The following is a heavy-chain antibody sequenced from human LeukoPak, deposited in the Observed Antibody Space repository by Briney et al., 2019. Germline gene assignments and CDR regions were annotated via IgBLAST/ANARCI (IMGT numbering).Heavy chain of an antibody. Sequence: SETLSLTCAVYGGSFSGYYWSWIRQPPGKGLEWIGRIYTSGSTNYNPSLKSRVTMSVDTSKNQFSLKLSSVTAADTAVYYCARDLLPQVFDPWGQGTLVTVSS. J-gene: IGHJ5*02. CDR2: IYTSGST. CDR3: ARDLLPQVFDP. D-gene: IGHD1-26*01. CDR1: GGSFSGYY. V-gene: IGHV4-4*07.